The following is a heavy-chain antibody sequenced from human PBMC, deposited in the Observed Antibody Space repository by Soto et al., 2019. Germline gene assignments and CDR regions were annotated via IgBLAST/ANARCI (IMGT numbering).Heavy chain of an antibody. J-gene: IGHJ6*02. D-gene: IGHD3-10*01. CDR3: ARAIFAFGDYYFGMDV. V-gene: IGHV4-59*01. Sequence: SETLSLTCTVSGGSISGYYWTWIRQPPGRGLEWIGNIYYSGSTNYNPSLESRVTMSVDTSKNQFSLKLSSVTAADTAVYYCARAIFAFGDYYFGMDVWGQGTTVTVSS. CDR1: GGSISGYY. CDR2: IYYSGST.